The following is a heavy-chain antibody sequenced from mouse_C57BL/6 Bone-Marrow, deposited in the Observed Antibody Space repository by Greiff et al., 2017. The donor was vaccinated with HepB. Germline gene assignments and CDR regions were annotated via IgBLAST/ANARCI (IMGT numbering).Heavy chain of an antibody. Sequence: EVKLMESGGGLVQPGGSLKLSCAASGFTFSDYGMHWVRQAPEKGLEWVAYISSGSSTIYYADTVKGRFTIARDNAKNTLFLQMTSLRSEDTAMYYCASYDYESSYYAMDYWGQGTSVTVSS. CDR1: GFTFSDYG. CDR2: ISSGSSTI. CDR3: ASYDYESSYYAMDY. J-gene: IGHJ4*01. D-gene: IGHD2-4*01. V-gene: IGHV5-17*01.